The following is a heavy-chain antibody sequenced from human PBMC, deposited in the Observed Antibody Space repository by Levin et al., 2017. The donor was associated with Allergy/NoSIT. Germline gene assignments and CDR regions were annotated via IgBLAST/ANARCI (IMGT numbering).Heavy chain of an antibody. V-gene: IGHV4-39*07. CDR1: GGSIGSSSYY. CDR3: ARGGGQGSGGRCSVVEDSWFDP. D-gene: IGHD2-15*01. Sequence: PSETLSLTCSISGGSIGSSSYYWGWTRQPPGKGLEWIGSVHHTGGTSYYNPSLKSRVTISLDTSTNQFSLKISSVTAPDPAVYYCARGGGQGSGGRCSVVEDSWFDPWGQGTLVTVS. J-gene: IGHJ5*02. CDR2: VHHTGGTS.